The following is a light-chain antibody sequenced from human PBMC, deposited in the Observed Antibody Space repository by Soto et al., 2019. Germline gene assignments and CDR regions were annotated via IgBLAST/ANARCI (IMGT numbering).Light chain of an antibody. CDR3: QQYDNLPVT. Sequence: DIQLTQSPSSLSASVGDRVTITCQASHVIYKSLNWFQQVPGKAPKLLISGASHLETGVPSRFSESGSGADFTFTISSLQHKDVATYYCQQYDNLPVTFGPGTKLYIK. CDR2: GAS. J-gene: IGKJ3*01. CDR1: HVIYKS. V-gene: IGKV1-33*01.